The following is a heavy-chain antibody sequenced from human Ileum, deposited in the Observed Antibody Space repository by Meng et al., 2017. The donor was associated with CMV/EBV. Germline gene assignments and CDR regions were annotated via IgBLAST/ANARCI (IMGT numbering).Heavy chain of an antibody. CDR3: AKDHDIVTGKDYHYAMDV. CDR1: EFSFSSYG. J-gene: IGHJ6*02. V-gene: IGHV3-30*02. CDR2: LHYDGTKT. Sequence: GESLKISCAASEFSFSSYGMHWVRQAPGKGLELVSFLHYDGTKTYYADSVKGRFTISTDNPKNTLYLQMNSLRAEDTAVYYCAKDHDIVTGKDYHYAMDVWGQGTAVTVSS. D-gene: IGHD3-9*01.